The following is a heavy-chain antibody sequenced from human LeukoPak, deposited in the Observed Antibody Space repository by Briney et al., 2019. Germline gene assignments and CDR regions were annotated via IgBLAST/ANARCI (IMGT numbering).Heavy chain of an antibody. D-gene: IGHD3-3*01. CDR2: INPNSGGT. CDR1: GYTFTGYY. V-gene: IGHV1-2*02. Sequence: EASVKVSCKASGYTFTGYYMHWVRQAPGQGLEWMGWINPNSGGTNYAQKFQGRVTMTRDTSISTAYMELSRLRSDDTAVYYCARVWNLEWLFDFDYWGQGTLVTVSS. J-gene: IGHJ4*02. CDR3: ARVWNLEWLFDFDY.